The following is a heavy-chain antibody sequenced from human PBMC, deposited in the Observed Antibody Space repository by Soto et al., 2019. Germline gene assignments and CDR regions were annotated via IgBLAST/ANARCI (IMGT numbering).Heavy chain of an antibody. Sequence: KPSETLSLTCTVSGGSISSSSYYWGWIRQPPGKGLEWIGSIYYSGSTYYNPSLKSRVTISVDTSKNQFSLKLSSVTAADTAVYYCARSLVGATTLGFDYWGQGTLVTVSS. CDR3: ARSLVGATTLGFDY. V-gene: IGHV4-39*01. CDR1: GGSISSSSYY. D-gene: IGHD1-26*01. J-gene: IGHJ4*02. CDR2: IYYSGST.